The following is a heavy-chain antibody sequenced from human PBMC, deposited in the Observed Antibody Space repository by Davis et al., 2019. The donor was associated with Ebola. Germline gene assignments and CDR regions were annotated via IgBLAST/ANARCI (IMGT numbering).Heavy chain of an antibody. CDR1: GFTFSSYG. Sequence: GGSLRLSCAASGFTFSSYGMHWVRQAPGKGLEWVAVISYDGSNKYYADSVKGRFTISRDNSKNTLYLQMNSLRAEDTAVYYCARELSGSYRGPGYWGQGTLVTVSS. CDR2: ISYDGSNK. CDR3: ARELSGSYRGPGY. J-gene: IGHJ4*02. D-gene: IGHD1-26*01. V-gene: IGHV3-30*03.